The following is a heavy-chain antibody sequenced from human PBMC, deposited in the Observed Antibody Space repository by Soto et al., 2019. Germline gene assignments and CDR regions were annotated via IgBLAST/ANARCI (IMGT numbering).Heavy chain of an antibody. CDR2: ISSSSSYT. CDR1: GFTFSDYY. V-gene: IGHV3-11*05. J-gene: IGHJ4*02. D-gene: IGHD3-10*01. Sequence: QVQLVESGGGLVKPGGSLRLSCEASGFTFSDYYMSWIRQAPGKGLEWVSYISSSSSYTNYADSVKGRFTISRDNAKNSQYLQMNCLRAEDTAVYYCASPVLWFGDDGWGQGSLFTVSS. CDR3: ASPVLWFGDDG.